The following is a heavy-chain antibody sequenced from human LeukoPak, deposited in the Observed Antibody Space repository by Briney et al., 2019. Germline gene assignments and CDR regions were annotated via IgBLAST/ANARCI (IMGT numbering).Heavy chain of an antibody. CDR2: IRKDGSDI. D-gene: IGHD6-19*01. J-gene: IGHJ6*02. V-gene: IGHV3-7*01. CDR1: GFTFSTYW. Sequence: PGGSLRLSCAASGFTFSTYWMSWVRQAPGKGLEWVANIRKDGSDIHYVDSVKGRFTISRDNAKNSLYLEMSSLRGEDTALYYCAREVGIAVAGPNYYYGMDVWGQGTTVTVSS. CDR3: AREVGIAVAGPNYYYGMDV.